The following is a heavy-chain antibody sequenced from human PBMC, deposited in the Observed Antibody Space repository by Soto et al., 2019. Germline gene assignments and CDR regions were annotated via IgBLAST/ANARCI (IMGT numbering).Heavy chain of an antibody. CDR1: GFTFSSYG. D-gene: IGHD5-12*01. Sequence: QVQLVESGGGVVQPGRSLRLSCAASGFTFSSYGMHWVRQAPGKGLEWVAVISYDGSNKYYADSVKGRFTNSRDNSKNSLYLQTYSLRAADTAVYYCAKSGGDIVATTPDGDVWGPGTTVTVS. CDR3: AKSGGDIVATTPDGDV. CDR2: ISYDGSNK. J-gene: IGHJ6*02. V-gene: IGHV3-30*18.